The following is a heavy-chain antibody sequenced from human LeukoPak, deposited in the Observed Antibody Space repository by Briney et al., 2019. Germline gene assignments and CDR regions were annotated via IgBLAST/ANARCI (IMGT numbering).Heavy chain of an antibody. Sequence: GGSLRLSCAASGFTVSSNYMSWVRQAPGKGLEWVSVMYSGGSTYYADSVKGRFTVSRDNSKNTLYLQMNSLRAEDTAVYYCARDQYLGYFDYWGQGTLVTVSS. D-gene: IGHD2/OR15-2a*01. V-gene: IGHV3-66*01. CDR2: MYSGGST. CDR1: GFTVSSNY. J-gene: IGHJ4*02. CDR3: ARDQYLGYFDY.